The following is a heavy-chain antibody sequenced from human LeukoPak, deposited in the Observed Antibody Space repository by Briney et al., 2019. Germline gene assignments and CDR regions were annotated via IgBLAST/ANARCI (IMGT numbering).Heavy chain of an antibody. CDR3: ARDLLLWFGELLRPLDY. CDR2: IKQDGSEK. Sequence: GGSLRLSCAASGFTFSSYWMSWVRQAPGKGLEWVANIKQDGSEKYYVDSVKGRFTISRDNAKNSLYLQMNSLRAEDTAVYYCARDLLLWFGELLRPLDYRGQGTLVTVSS. D-gene: IGHD3-10*01. CDR1: GFTFSSYW. V-gene: IGHV3-7*01. J-gene: IGHJ4*02.